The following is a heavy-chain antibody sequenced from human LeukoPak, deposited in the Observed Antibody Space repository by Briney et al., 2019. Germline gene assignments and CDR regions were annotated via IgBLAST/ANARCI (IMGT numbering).Heavy chain of an antibody. CDR2: IYYSGST. V-gene: IGHV4-59*08. CDR1: GGSISSYY. Sequence: SETLSLTCTVSGGSISSYYWSWIRQPPGKGLEWIGYIYYSGSTNYNPSLKSRVTISVDTSKNQFSLKLSSVTAADTAVYYCARHEGYDIPFDYWGQGTLVTVSS. D-gene: IGHD3-9*01. J-gene: IGHJ4*02. CDR3: ARHEGYDIPFDY.